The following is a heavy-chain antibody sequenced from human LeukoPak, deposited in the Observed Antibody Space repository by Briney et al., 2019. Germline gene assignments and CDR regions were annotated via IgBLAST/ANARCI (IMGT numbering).Heavy chain of an antibody. V-gene: IGHV3-23*01. J-gene: IGHJ4*02. D-gene: IGHD2-21*02. CDR3: AKCWRVVSGDWYLSFDS. CDR2: ISDSGDET. Sequence: GGSLRLSCAASGFTFSSYAMNWVRQTPGKGLEWVSSISDSGDETYYADSVRGRFTISRDNSKNTLYLQMKSLGGDDTALYYCAKCWRVVSGDWYLSFDSWGQGTLVTVSS. CDR1: GFTFSSYA.